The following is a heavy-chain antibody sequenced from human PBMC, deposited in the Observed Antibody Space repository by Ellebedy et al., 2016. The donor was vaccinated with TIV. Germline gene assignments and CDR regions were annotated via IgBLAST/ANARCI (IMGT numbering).Heavy chain of an antibody. J-gene: IGHJ4*02. CDR1: GGTFSSYA. D-gene: IGHD6-6*01. CDR2: IIPILGIA. CDR3: ARGRRDGSSSFGNDY. V-gene: IGHV1-69*04. Sequence: ASVKVSCKASGGTFSSYAISWVRQAPGQGLEWMGRIIPILGIANYAQKFQGRVTITADKSTSTAYMELSSLRSEDTAVYYCARGRRDGSSSFGNDYWGQGTLVTVSS.